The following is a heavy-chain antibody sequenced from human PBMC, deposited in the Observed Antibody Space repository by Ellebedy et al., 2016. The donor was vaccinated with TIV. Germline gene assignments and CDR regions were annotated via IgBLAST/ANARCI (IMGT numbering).Heavy chain of an antibody. V-gene: IGHV4-39*07. CDR1: GGSISSSSYY. J-gene: IGHJ5*02. CDR3: ARVVYSKGYCSTTSCNDYRWFDP. Sequence: MPSETLSLTCTVSGGSISSSSYYWGWIRQPPGKGLEWIGSIYYSGSTYYNPSLKRRVTISVDTSKNQFSLRLSSVTAADTAVYYCARVVYSKGYCSTTSCNDYRWFDPWGQGTLVTVSS. D-gene: IGHD2-2*01. CDR2: IYYSGST.